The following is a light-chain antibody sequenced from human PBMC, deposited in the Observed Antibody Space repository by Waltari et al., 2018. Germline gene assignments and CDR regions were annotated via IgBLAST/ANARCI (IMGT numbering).Light chain of an antibody. Sequence: DFVMTESTDSVAVSLCDRATINCNSSQSVLYNSNNNNYLAWYQQKPGQPPNLLIYWASTRECEVPDRWSGSGLGTAVTLTLTGLQAESVAVYYCQYYYSPTPSTLGQGTKLEIK. CDR2: WAS. J-gene: IGKJ2*01. CDR1: QSVLYNSNNNNY. V-gene: IGKV4-1*01. CDR3: QYYYSPTPST.